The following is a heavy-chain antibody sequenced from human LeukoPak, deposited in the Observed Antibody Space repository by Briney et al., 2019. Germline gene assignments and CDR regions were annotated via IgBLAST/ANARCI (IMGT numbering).Heavy chain of an antibody. CDR1: GGTFSSYA. CDR2: IIPILGIA. D-gene: IGHD4-17*01. Sequence: ASVEVSCKASGGTFSSYAISWVRQAPGQGLEWMGRIIPILGIANYAQKFQGRVTITADKSTSTAYMELSSLRSEDTAVYYCAREVDYGDYYFDYWGQGTLVTVSS. V-gene: IGHV1-69*04. J-gene: IGHJ4*02. CDR3: AREVDYGDYYFDY.